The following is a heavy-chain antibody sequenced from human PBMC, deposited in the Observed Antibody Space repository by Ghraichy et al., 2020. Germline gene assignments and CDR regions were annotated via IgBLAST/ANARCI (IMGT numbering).Heavy chain of an antibody. CDR2: INPNSGGT. CDR1: GYTFTGYY. CDR3: ARSPYYYDSSGYYPTDY. D-gene: IGHD3-22*01. J-gene: IGHJ4*02. V-gene: IGHV1-2*02. Sequence: ASVKVSCKASGYTFTGYYMHWVRQVPGQGLEWMGWINPNSGGTNYAQKFQGRVTMTRDTSISTAYMELSRLRSDDTAVYYCARSPYYYDSSGYYPTDYWGQGTLVTVSS.